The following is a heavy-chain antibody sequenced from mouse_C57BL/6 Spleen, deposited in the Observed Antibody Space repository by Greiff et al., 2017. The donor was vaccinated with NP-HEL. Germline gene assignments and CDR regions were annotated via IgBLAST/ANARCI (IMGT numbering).Heavy chain of an antibody. J-gene: IGHJ4*01. CDR2: INPYNGGT. CDR3: ARDYYAMDY. CDR1: GYTFTDYY. Sequence: VQLQQSGPVLVKPGASVKMSCKASGYTFTDYYMNWVKQSHGKSLEWIGVINPYNGGTSYNQKFKGKATLTVDKSSSTAYMELNSLTSEDSAVYYGARDYYAMDYWGQGTSVTVSS. V-gene: IGHV1-19*01.